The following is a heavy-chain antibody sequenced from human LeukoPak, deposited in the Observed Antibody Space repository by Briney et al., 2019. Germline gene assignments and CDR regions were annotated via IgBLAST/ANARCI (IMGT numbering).Heavy chain of an antibody. CDR3: ARVSNKRPPVGFDY. CDR2: ISPRGGST. D-gene: IGHD1-26*01. Sequence: GASVKVSCKASGFTFTNYYMHWVRQAPGQGPEWMGVISPRGGSTTYAQKFQGRVTLTRDMSTSTDYLELSSLRSDDTAVYYCARVSNKRPPVGFDYWGQGTLVTVSS. CDR1: GFTFTNYY. V-gene: IGHV1-46*01. J-gene: IGHJ4*02.